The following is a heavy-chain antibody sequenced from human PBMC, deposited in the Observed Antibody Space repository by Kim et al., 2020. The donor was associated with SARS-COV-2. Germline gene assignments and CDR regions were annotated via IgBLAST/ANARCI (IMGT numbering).Heavy chain of an antibody. CDR3: ARVITDYYYYYYMDV. CDR1: GGTFSSYA. D-gene: IGHD1-20*01. J-gene: IGHJ6*03. V-gene: IGHV1-69*13. CDR2: IIPIFGTA. Sequence: SVKVSCKASGGTFSSYAINWVRQAPGQGLEWMGGIIPIFGTANYAQKFQGRVTITADESTSTAYMELSSLRSEDTAVYYCARVITDYYYYYYMDVWGKGTTVTVSS.